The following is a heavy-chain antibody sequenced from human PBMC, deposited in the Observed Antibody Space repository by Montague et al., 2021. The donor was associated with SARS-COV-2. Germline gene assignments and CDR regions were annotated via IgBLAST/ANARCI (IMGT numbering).Heavy chain of an antibody. Sequence: SETLSLTCTVSGGSISSYYWSWIRQPPGKGLEWIGYIYYSGSTTXXPSLKSRVTISVDTSKNQFSLKLSSVTAADTAVYYCARGDVVVVAANDYYYGMDVWGQGTTVTVSS. CDR3: ARGDVVVVAANDYYYGMDV. V-gene: IGHV4-59*01. D-gene: IGHD2-15*01. J-gene: IGHJ6*02. CDR2: IYYSGST. CDR1: GGSISSYY.